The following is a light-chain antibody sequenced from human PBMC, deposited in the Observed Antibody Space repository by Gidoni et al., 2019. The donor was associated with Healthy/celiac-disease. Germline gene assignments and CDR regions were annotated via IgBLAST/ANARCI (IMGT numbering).Light chain of an antibody. CDR1: QSVSSY. Sequence: EIVLIQSPATLSWSPGERAPLSCRASQSVSSYLAWYQQKPGQAPRILIYDASNRATGIPARFSGSGSGTDFTLTISSLEPEDFAVYYCQQRSHWPPLLTFGGGTKVEIK. CDR3: QQRSHWPPLLT. V-gene: IGKV3-11*01. J-gene: IGKJ4*01. CDR2: DAS.